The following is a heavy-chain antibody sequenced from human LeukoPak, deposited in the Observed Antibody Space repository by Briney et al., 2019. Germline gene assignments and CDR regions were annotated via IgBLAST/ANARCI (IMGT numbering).Heavy chain of an antibody. CDR2: IYPGDSDT. CDR3: ARRYCSGGSCYFFDY. Sequence: GESLKISCRGSGYSFTSYWIGWGRQMPGKGLEWRVIIYPGDSDTRYSPSFQGQVTISADKSISPAYLQWSSLKASDTAMYYCARRYCSGGSCYFFDYWGQGTLVTVSS. CDR1: GYSFTSYW. D-gene: IGHD2-15*01. J-gene: IGHJ4*02. V-gene: IGHV5-51*01.